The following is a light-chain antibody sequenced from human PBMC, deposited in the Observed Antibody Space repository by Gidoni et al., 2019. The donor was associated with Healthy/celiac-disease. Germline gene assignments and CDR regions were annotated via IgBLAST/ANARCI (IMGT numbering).Light chain of an antibody. CDR1: KLGDKY. J-gene: IGLJ2*01. CDR3: QAWDSSPLQKV. Sequence: SYELTQPPSVSVSPGQTASITCSGDKLGDKYACWYQQKPGQSPVLVIYQDSKRPSGIPERFSGSNSGNTASLTISGTQAMDEADYYCQAWDSSPLQKVFGGGTKLTVL. CDR2: QDS. V-gene: IGLV3-1*01.